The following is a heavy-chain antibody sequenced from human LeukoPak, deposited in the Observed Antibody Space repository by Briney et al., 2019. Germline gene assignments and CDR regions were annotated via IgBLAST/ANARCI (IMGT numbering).Heavy chain of an antibody. Sequence: PGGSLRLSCAASGFTVSSNYMSWVRQAPGKGLEWVSVIYSGGSTYYADSVKGRFTISRDNSKSTLYLQMNSLRAEDTALYYCAKFGTVTTIGLYYFDHWGQGTLVTVSS. CDR2: IYSGGST. CDR1: GFTVSSNY. V-gene: IGHV3-53*01. J-gene: IGHJ4*02. CDR3: AKFGTVTTIGLYYFDH. D-gene: IGHD4-11*01.